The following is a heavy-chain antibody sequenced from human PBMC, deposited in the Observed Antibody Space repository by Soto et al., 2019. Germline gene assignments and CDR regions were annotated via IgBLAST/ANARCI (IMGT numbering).Heavy chain of an antibody. CDR2: IWYDGSNK. Sequence: QVQLVESGGGVVQPGMSMRLSCAASGFTFSSYGMHWVRQAPGKGLEWVAVIWYDGSNKYYADSVKGRFTISRDNSKNTLYLQMNILRAEDTAVYYCARERVPLTYDYYYYMAVWGKGTTVTVSS. J-gene: IGHJ6*03. V-gene: IGHV3-33*01. CDR3: ARERVPLTYDYYYYMAV. CDR1: GFTFSSYG.